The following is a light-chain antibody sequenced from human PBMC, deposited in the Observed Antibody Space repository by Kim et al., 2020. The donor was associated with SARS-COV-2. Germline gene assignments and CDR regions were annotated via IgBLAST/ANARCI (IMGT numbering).Light chain of an antibody. J-gene: IGLJ3*02. CDR1: NLKYEG. CDR2: FDS. CDR3: QVWNSVSDQWV. Sequence: VAPRDTARITCWGNNLKYEGVHWYQQRPGQAPVLLIYFDSDCPGIPERFSGSNSGNTATLTIKRVEPGDEADYYCQVWNSVSDQWVFGGGTQLTVL. V-gene: IGLV3-21*04.